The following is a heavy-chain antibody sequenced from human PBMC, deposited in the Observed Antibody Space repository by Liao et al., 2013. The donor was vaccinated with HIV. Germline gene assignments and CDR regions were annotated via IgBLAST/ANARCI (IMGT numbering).Heavy chain of an antibody. J-gene: IGHJ4*02. D-gene: IGHD5-18*01. V-gene: IGHV4-30-4*08. CDR1: GDPISSGDYY. CDR2: IYYTGST. CDR3: ARGGGYTYGYTSNYFDS. Sequence: QVQLQESGPGLVKPSQTLSLTCTVSGDPISSGDYYWNWIRQPPGKGLEWIGYIYYTGSTYNNPSLTSRVSISVDTSKNQFSLKLSSVTAADTAVYYCARGGGYTYGYTSNYFDSWGQGVLVTVSS.